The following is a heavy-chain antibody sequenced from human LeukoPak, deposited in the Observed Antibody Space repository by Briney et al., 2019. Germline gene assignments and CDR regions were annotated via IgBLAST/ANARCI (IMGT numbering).Heavy chain of an antibody. D-gene: IGHD5-24*01. CDR3: ARSRGWLQSHPLGY. CDR2: IHHSGST. J-gene: IGHJ4*02. Sequence: SETLSLTCAVYGGSFSGYYWSWIRQPPGKGLECIGEIHHSGSTNYNPSLKSRVTLSVDTSKNQFSLKLSSVTAADTAVYYCARSRGWLQSHPLGYWGQGTLVTVSS. CDR1: GGSFSGYY. V-gene: IGHV4-34*01.